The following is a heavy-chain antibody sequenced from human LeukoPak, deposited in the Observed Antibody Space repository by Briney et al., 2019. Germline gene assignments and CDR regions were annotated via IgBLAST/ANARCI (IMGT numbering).Heavy chain of an antibody. Sequence: KPGGSLRLSCAASGFTFDDCAMHWVRQAPGKGLEWVSGISWNSGSIGYADSVKGRFTISRDNAKNSLYLQMNSLRAEDTALYYCAKGFSRYDFWSGYDYYFDYWGQGTLVTVSS. V-gene: IGHV3-9*01. CDR3: AKGFSRYDFWSGYDYYFDY. J-gene: IGHJ4*02. D-gene: IGHD3-3*01. CDR2: ISWNSGSI. CDR1: GFTFDDCA.